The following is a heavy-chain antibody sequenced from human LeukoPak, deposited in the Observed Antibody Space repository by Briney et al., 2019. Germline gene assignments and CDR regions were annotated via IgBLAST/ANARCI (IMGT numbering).Heavy chain of an antibody. CDR1: GGSISSYY. D-gene: IGHD6-13*01. CDR3: ARFASYSSSWYYYYYGMDV. J-gene: IGHJ6*02. CDR2: IYYSGST. V-gene: IGHV4-59*08. Sequence: SETLSLTCTVSGGSISSYYWSWIRQPPGKGLEWIRYIYYSGSTNYNPSLKSRVTISADTSKNQFSLKLSSVTAADTAVYYCARFASYSSSWYYYYYGMDVWGQGTTVTVSS.